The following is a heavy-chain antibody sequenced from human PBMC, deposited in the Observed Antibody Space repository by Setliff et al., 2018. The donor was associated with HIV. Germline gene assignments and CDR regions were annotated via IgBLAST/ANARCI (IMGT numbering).Heavy chain of an antibody. CDR2: MSTGGGIT. D-gene: IGHD6-13*01. J-gene: IGHJ4*02. Sequence: HPGGSLRLSCAATGFTFSSYVLHWVRQAPGKGLEWVAVMSTGGGITICADSVKGRFTISRDNSRNTLFLQMNNLRSEDTGVYYCAIGSSNWPHRPNNYYFDYWGQGTPVTVSS. CDR3: AIGSSNWPHRPNNYYFDY. CDR1: GFTFSSYV. V-gene: IGHV3-30-3*01.